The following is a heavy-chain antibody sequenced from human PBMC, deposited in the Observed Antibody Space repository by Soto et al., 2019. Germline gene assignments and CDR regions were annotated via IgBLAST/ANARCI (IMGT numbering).Heavy chain of an antibody. CDR2: MYSGGST. V-gene: IGHV3-53*01. CDR3: ARDPGHGLDV. J-gene: IGHJ6*02. D-gene: IGHD1-1*01. Sequence: GGSLRLSCAASGFTVSNDYMSWVRQPPGKGLEWVSVMYSGGSTYYADSVKGRFTISRDNSKNTLYLQMNSLRAEDTAVYYCARDPGHGLDVWGQGTTVTVSS. CDR1: GFTVSNDY.